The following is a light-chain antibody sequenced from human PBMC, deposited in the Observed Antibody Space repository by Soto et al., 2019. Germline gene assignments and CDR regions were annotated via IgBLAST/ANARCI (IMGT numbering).Light chain of an antibody. CDR2: GPS. J-gene: IGKJ1*01. CDR1: QNVDND. V-gene: IGKV3-15*01. CDR3: HHYIKWPWT. Sequence: EIVMTQSPATLSVSPGGRATLSCRASQNVDNDLAWYQQKPGQAPRLLIYGPSTRATGIPDRFSGSGSGTEFSLTIRNLQSEDSAVYYCHHYIKWPWTFGQGTKVDIK.